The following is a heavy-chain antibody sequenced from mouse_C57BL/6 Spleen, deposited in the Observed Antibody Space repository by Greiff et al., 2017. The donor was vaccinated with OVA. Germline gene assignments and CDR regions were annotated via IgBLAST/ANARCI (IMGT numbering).Heavy chain of an antibody. Sequence: EVHLVESGGGLVKPGGSLKLSCAASGFTFSDYGMHWVRQAPEKGLEWVAYISSGSSTIYYADTVKGRFTISRDNAKNTLFLQMTSLRSEDTAMYYCARERLRALDVWGTGTTVTVSS. CDR3: ARERLRALDV. CDR2: ISSGSSTI. V-gene: IGHV5-17*01. CDR1: GFTFSDYG. D-gene: IGHD2-4*01. J-gene: IGHJ1*03.